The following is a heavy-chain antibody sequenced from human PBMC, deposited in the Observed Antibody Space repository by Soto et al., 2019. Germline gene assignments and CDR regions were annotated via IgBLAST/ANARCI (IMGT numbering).Heavy chain of an antibody. D-gene: IGHD2-15*01. V-gene: IGHV4-31*03. Sequence: PSETLSLTCTVSGGSISSGVYYWSWIRQHPGKGLEWIGHIYYSGSTYYNPSLKSRVTISVDTSKNQFSLKLSSVTAADTAVYYCARDNDGGLFDYWGQGTLVTVS. CDR2: IYYSGST. J-gene: IGHJ4*02. CDR3: ARDNDGGLFDY. CDR1: GGSISSGVYY.